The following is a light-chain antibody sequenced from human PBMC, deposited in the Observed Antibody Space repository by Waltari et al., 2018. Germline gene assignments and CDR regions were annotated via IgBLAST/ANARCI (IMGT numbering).Light chain of an antibody. J-gene: IGLJ1*01. V-gene: IGLV2-23*02. CDR1: SSYVGSYNL. CDR2: EVS. CDR3: CSYAGSTTYV. Sequence: QSALTQPASVSGSPGQSITISCTGTSSYVGSYNLVSWYQHYPGKAPKLIIYEVSKRPSGVSNRLSGSKSGNTASLTISGLQAEDEADYYCCSYAGSTTYVFGSGTKVAVL.